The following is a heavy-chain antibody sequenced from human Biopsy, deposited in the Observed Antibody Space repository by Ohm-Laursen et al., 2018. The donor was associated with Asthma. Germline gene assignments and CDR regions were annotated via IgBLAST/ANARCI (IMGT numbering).Heavy chain of an antibody. Sequence: ASAKVSCNASGYTFINYAIHWVRQAPGQRLEWMGWINAGNGNTKYSQKFQGRVTITRDTSASTAYMDLSSLRSEDTAVYYCARTYYDFLTGQVNDVFAIWGQGTMVTVSS. CDR1: GYTFINYA. CDR3: ARTYYDFLTGQVNDVFAI. V-gene: IGHV1-3*01. J-gene: IGHJ3*02. CDR2: INAGNGNT. D-gene: IGHD3-9*01.